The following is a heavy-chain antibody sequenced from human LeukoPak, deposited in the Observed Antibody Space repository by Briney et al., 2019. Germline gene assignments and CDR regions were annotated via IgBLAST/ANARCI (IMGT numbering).Heavy chain of an antibody. CDR3: AKRFRPGDFLTGFLGY. V-gene: IGHV3-23*01. CDR1: GFTFSSYA. CDR2: ISGSGGST. J-gene: IGHJ4*02. D-gene: IGHD3-9*01. Sequence: GGSLRLSCAASGFTFSSYAMSWVRQAPGKGLEWVSAISGSGGSTYYADSAQGRFTISRDNSKNTLYLQMNSLRAEDTAVYYCAKRFRPGDFLTGFLGYWGQGTLVTVSS.